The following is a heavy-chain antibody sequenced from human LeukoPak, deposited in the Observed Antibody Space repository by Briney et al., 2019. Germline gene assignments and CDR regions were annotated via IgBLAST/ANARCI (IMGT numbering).Heavy chain of an antibody. CDR3: ARVGDSSGYYFDC. CDR2: IYYSGST. J-gene: IGHJ4*02. CDR1: GGSISSYY. Sequence: SETLSLTCTVSGGSISSYYWSWIRQPPGKGLEWIGYIYYSGSTNYNPSLKSRVTISVDTSKNQFSLKLSSVTAADTAVYYCARVGDSSGYYFDCWGQGTLVTVSS. V-gene: IGHV4-59*01. D-gene: IGHD3-22*01.